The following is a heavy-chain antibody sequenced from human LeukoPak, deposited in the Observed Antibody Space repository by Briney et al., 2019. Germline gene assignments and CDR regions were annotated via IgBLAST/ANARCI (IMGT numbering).Heavy chain of an antibody. Sequence: GGSLRLSCAASGFTFNSYSMNWVRQAPGKGLEWVSSISSSSSYIYYADSVKGRFTISRDNAKNSLYLQMNSLRAEDTAVYYCAARSTMTDDYWGQGTLVTVSS. J-gene: IGHJ4*02. CDR2: ISSSSSYI. V-gene: IGHV3-21*01. CDR3: AARSTMTDDY. CDR1: GFTFNSYS. D-gene: IGHD3-22*01.